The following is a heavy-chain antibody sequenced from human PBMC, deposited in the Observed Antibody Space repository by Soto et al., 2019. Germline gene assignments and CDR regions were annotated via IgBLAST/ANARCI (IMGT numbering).Heavy chain of an antibody. V-gene: IGHV3-30*18. CDR3: AKGRFDVVTISPFDH. D-gene: IGHD3-3*02. CDR1: GFTFSSFG. CDR2: ISYDGTEE. Sequence: XVSLRLSCAASGFTFSSFGMHWVRQAPGKGLEWVAVISYDGTEENYADSVKGRATVSRDNSKNTVYLQMNRLRGDDSAIYYCAKGRFDVVTISPFDHWGQATLVTVSS. J-gene: IGHJ4*01.